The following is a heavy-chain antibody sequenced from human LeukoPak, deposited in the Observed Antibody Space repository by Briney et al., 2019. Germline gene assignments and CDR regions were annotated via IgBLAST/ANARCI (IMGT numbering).Heavy chain of an antibody. Sequence: KTSETLSLTCAVSGGSISSGSYYWSWIRQPPGKGLEWIGYIYYSGSTNYNPSLKSRVTISVDTSKNQFSLKLSSVTAADTAVYYCASGGASTIFGVVTPGGWFDPWGQGTLVTVSS. CDR2: IYYSGST. CDR3: ASGGASTIFGVVTPGGWFDP. CDR1: GGSISSGSYY. V-gene: IGHV4-61*01. J-gene: IGHJ5*02. D-gene: IGHD3-3*01.